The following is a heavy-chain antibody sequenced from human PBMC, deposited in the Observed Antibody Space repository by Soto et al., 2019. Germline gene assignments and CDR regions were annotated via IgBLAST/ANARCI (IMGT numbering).Heavy chain of an antibody. D-gene: IGHD6-6*01. J-gene: IGHJ6*02. V-gene: IGHV1-18*01. Sequence: QVQLVQSGAEVKKPGASVKVSCKASGYTFTSYGISRVRQAPGQGLEWMGWISAYNGNTNYAQKLQGRVTMTTDTSTSTAYMELRSLRSDDTAVYYCARDREGIAARQHYYYGMDVWGQGTTVTVSS. CDR3: ARDREGIAARQHYYYGMDV. CDR2: ISAYNGNT. CDR1: GYTFTSYG.